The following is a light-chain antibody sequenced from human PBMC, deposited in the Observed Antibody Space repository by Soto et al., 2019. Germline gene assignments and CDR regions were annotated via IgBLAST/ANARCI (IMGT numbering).Light chain of an antibody. J-gene: IGKJ5*01. CDR2: DAS. Sequence: EIGLTQSPATLSLSPVERATLSCRASQSVSSYLAWYQQKPGQAPRLLIYDASNRATGIPARFSGSGSGTDFTLTISSLEPEDFAVYYCQQRRNWPPITFGQGTRLEIK. CDR3: QQRRNWPPIT. V-gene: IGKV3-11*01. CDR1: QSVSSY.